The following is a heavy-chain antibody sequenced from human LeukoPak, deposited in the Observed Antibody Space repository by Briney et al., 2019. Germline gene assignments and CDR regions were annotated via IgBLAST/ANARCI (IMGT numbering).Heavy chain of an antibody. J-gene: IGHJ4*02. Sequence: SETLSLTCAVSGGSISSSNWWSWVRQPPGKGLEWIGEIYHSGSTNYNPSLKSRVTISVDKSKNQFSLKLSSVTAADTAVYYCARSRIAAAGTFDYWGQGTLVTVSS. CDR1: GGSISSSNW. CDR2: IYHSGST. CDR3: ARSRIAAAGTFDY. D-gene: IGHD6-13*01. V-gene: IGHV4-4*02.